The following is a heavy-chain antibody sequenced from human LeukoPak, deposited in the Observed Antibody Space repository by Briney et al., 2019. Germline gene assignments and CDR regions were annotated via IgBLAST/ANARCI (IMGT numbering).Heavy chain of an antibody. V-gene: IGHV3-7*01. D-gene: IGHD3-9*01. CDR1: GFTFSSYW. CDR3: AKEGFDWSFDF. J-gene: IGHJ4*02. CDR2: IKQHGSEK. Sequence: HSGGSLRLSCAASGFTFSSYWMSWVRQAPGKGLEWVANIKQHGSEKYYVDSVKGRFTISRDNAKNSLYLQMNSLRAEDTAVFYCAKEGFDWSFDFWGQGTLVTVSS.